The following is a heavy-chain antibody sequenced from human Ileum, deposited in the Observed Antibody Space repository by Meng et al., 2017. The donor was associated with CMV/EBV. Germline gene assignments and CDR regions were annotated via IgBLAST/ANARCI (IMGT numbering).Heavy chain of an antibody. CDR2: IYYNGNT. V-gene: IGHV4-39*07. CDR1: GGSTSSNNYY. J-gene: IGHJ4*02. Sequence: GPGLVKPSGPLPLTSLCSGGSTSSNNYYWGWIRQPPGKGLEWIGSIYYNGNTPYNPSLKSRVTISLGTSKNQFSLRLSSVTAADTAVYYCARDITGSHFDHWGQGVLVTVSS. CDR3: ARDITGSHFDH. D-gene: IGHD1-20*01.